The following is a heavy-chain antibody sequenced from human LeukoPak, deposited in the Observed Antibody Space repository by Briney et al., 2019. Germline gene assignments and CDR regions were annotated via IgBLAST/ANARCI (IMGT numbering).Heavy chain of an antibody. CDR2: IEQDGSEK. CDR3: ARDRQIIDHLVPLDY. D-gene: IGHD6-6*01. V-gene: IGHV3-7*01. CDR1: GFTFSSYW. Sequence: PGGSLRLSCAASGFTFSSYWMSWVRQAPGKGLEWVANIEQDGSEKYYVDSVKGRFTISRDNAKNSLYLQMNSLRAEDTAVYYCARDRQIIDHLVPLDYWGQGTLVTVSS. J-gene: IGHJ4*02.